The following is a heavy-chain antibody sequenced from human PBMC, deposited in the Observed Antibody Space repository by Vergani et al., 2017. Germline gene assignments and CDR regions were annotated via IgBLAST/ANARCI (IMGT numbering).Heavy chain of an antibody. CDR2: IYSGGSST. CDR1: GFTFSSYA. J-gene: IGHJ4*02. Sequence: EVQLVESGGGLVQPGGSLRLSCSASGFTFSSYAMSWVRQAPGKGLEWVSVIYSGGSSTYYADSVKGRFTISRDNSKNTLYLQMNSLRAEDTAVYYCAKGPVVPAAIGGAFDYWGQGTLVTVSS. CDR3: AKGPVVPAAIGGAFDY. V-gene: IGHV3-23*03. D-gene: IGHD2-2*01.